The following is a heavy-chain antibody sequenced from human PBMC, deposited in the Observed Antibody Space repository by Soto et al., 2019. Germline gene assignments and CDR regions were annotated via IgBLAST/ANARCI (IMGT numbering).Heavy chain of an antibody. J-gene: IGHJ3*02. CDR1: GFTFSGAW. D-gene: IGHD2-2*01. CDR3: THQRWGAFEI. V-gene: IGHV3-15*07. CDR2: IKSKYDGGTT. Sequence: GGSLRLSCAASGFTFSGAWFNWVRQAPGKGLEWVGRIKSKYDGGTTDYAAPVKGRFTISRDDSKNTLYLQMNSLKTEDTAVYYCTHQRWGAFEIWGQGTMVTVSS.